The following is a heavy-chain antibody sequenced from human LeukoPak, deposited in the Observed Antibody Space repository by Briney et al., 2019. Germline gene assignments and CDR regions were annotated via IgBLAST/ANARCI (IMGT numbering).Heavy chain of an antibody. Sequence: GGSLRLSCVASAFEFSSNWMSWVRQAPGKGLEWVASIKQDGSETSYVDSVKGRFTISRDNAKNSLYLQMNSLRAEDTAVYYCTRDLHPSYYLPDYWGQGTLVTVSS. D-gene: IGHD1-26*01. J-gene: IGHJ4*02. V-gene: IGHV3-7*04. CDR3: TRDLHPSYYLPDY. CDR2: IKQDGSET. CDR1: AFEFSSNW.